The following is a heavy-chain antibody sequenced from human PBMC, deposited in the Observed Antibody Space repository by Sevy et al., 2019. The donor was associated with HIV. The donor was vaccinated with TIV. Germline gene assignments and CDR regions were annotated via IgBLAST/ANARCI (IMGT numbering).Heavy chain of an antibody. CDR2: IWFDGSNS. CDR1: GFSFSSYG. V-gene: IGHV3-33*01. CDR3: ARDHEFYDYGDYGPTFFPDY. J-gene: IGHJ4*02. D-gene: IGHD4-17*01. Sequence: GGSLRLSCAASGFSFSSYGMHWVRQAPGKGLEWVALIWFDGSNSYYADSVKGRFTISRDTSKNTVYLQMNSLRAEDTAVHYCARDHEFYDYGDYGPTFFPDYWGQGNLVTVSS.